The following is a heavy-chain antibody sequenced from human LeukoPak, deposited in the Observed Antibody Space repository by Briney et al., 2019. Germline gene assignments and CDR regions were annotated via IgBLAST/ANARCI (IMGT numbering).Heavy chain of an antibody. CDR1: GYSFTSYY. CDR3: AREGGDAYCGGDCYIDYYMDV. Sequence: GASETLSHKASGYSFTSYYMHWVRQAPGQGLEWMGIINPSGGSTSYAQKFQGRVTMTRDTSTSTVYMELSSLRSEDTAVYYCAREGGDAYCGGDCYIDYYMDVWGKGTTVTVSS. J-gene: IGHJ6*03. V-gene: IGHV1-46*03. D-gene: IGHD2-21*01. CDR2: INPSGGST.